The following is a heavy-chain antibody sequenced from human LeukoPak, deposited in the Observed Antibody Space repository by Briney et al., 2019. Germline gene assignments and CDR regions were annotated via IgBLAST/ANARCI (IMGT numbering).Heavy chain of an antibody. CDR3: VKDGLGSTFSEFDY. D-gene: IGHD1-26*01. CDR1: GFSFNRYA. CDR2: ISSNGGTT. V-gene: IGHV3-64D*09. J-gene: IGHJ4*02. Sequence: PGGSLRLSCSASGFSFNRYAMHWVRQAPGKGLEHVSAISSNGGTTHYADSVKGRFTISRANSKNTLYLQMNSLRAEDTAVYYCVKDGLGSTFSEFDYWGRGTQVTVSS.